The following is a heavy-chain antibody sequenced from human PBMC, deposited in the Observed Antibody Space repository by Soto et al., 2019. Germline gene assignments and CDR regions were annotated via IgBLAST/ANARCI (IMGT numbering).Heavy chain of an antibody. V-gene: IGHV4-31*03. CDR2: IYYSGST. CDR1: GGSISSGGYY. CDR3: ARAGYYYDSSGYSNAAFDI. J-gene: IGHJ3*02. Sequence: SQTLSLTCTVSGGSISSGGYYWSLIRQHPGKGLEWIGYIYYSGSTYYNPSLKSRVTISVDTSKNQFSLKLSSVTAADTAVYYCARAGYYYDSSGYSNAAFDIWGQGTMVTVSS. D-gene: IGHD3-22*01.